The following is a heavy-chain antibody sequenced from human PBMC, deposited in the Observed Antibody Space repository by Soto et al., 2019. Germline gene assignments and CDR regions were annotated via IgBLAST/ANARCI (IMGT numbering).Heavy chain of an antibody. CDR3: AKVSVEAKLYLAFDI. V-gene: IGHV3-23*01. CDR2: ISGSGGST. Sequence: GGSLRLSCAASGFTFSSYAMSWVRQAPGKGLEWVSAISGSGGSTYYADSLKGRFTISRDNSKNTLYLQMNSLRAEDTAVYYCAKVSVEAKLYLAFDIWGQGTMVTVSS. CDR1: GFTFSSYA. D-gene: IGHD1-1*01. J-gene: IGHJ3*02.